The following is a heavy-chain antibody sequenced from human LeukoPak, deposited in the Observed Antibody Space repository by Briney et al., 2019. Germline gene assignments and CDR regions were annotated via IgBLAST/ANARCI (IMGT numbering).Heavy chain of an antibody. CDR2: IYYSGST. Sequence: SETLSLTCIVSGGSISSGDFYWSWIRQPPGKELEWIGYIYYSGSTYSNPSLKCRVTISVDTSKNQFSLRLNSVTAADAAVYYCARGHYNYGLGSYYFSSWGQGTPVTVSS. V-gene: IGHV4-30-4*01. J-gene: IGHJ4*02. CDR3: ARGHYNYGLGSYYFSS. D-gene: IGHD3-10*01. CDR1: GGSISSGDFY.